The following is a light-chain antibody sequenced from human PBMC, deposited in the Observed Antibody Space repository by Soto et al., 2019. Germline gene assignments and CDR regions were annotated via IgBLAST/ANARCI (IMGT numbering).Light chain of an antibody. Sequence: QSALTQPASVSGSPGQSITISCTGISDIGDFDYVSWYQQHPDKAPKLMIYEVSYRPSGISNRFSGSKSGNTASLTISGLQAEDEADYYCAAWDDSLNGVAFGGGTKLTVL. CDR2: EVS. CDR1: SDIGDFDY. J-gene: IGLJ2*01. V-gene: IGLV2-14*01. CDR3: AAWDDSLNGVA.